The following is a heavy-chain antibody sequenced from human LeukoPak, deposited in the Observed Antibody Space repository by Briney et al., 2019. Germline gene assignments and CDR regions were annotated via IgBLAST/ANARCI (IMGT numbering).Heavy chain of an antibody. CDR3: ARVLRLVRKYYFDY. J-gene: IGHJ4*02. CDR2: ISSSGSTI. Sequence: GGSLRLSCAASGFTFSDYYMSWIRQAPGKGLEWVSYISSSGSTIYYADSVKGRFTISRDNAKNSLYLQMNSLRAEDTAVYYCARVLRLVRKYYFDYWGQGTLVTVSS. V-gene: IGHV3-11*04. CDR1: GFTFSDYY. D-gene: IGHD6-19*01.